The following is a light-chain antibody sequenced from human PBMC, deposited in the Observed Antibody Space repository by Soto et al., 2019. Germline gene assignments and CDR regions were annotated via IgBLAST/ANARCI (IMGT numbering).Light chain of an antibody. V-gene: IGLV2-14*01. Sequence: QSVLTQPASVSGSPGQSISISCTGTSSDVGGYEYVSWYQQHAGKAPKLMIYDVSSRASGVSNRFSGSKSGNTASLTISGLQAEDEADYYCISYTSINLYVLGTGTKVTDL. CDR1: SSDVGGYEY. CDR3: ISYTSINLYV. J-gene: IGLJ1*01. CDR2: DVS.